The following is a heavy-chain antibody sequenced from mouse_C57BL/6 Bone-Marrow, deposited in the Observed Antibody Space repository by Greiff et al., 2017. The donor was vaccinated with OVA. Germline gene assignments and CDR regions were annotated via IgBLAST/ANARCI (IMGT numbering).Heavy chain of an antibody. V-gene: IGHV1-7*01. CDR2: INPSSGYT. Sequence: VQRVESGAELAKPGASVKLSCKASGYTFTSYWMHWVKQRPGQGLEWIGYINPSSGYTKYNQKFKDKATLTADKSSSTAYMQLSSLTYEDSAVYYCATPSTMITTVLDFDYWGQGTTLTVSS. J-gene: IGHJ2*01. CDR1: GYTFTSYW. CDR3: ATPSTMITTVLDFDY. D-gene: IGHD2-4*01.